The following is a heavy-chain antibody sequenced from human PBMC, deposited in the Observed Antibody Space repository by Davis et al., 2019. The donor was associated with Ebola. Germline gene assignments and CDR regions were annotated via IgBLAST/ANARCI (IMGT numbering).Heavy chain of an antibody. D-gene: IGHD5-12*01. CDR1: GYTFTSYY. V-gene: IGHV1-46*01. Sequence: ASVKVSCKASGYTFTSYYMHWVRQAPGQGLEWMGIINPSGGSTSYAQKFQGRVTMTRDTSISAAYMELTSLRSDDTAVYYCARDRGYRSMGFDYWGQGILVTVSS. CDR3: ARDRGYRSMGFDY. CDR2: INPSGGST. J-gene: IGHJ4*02.